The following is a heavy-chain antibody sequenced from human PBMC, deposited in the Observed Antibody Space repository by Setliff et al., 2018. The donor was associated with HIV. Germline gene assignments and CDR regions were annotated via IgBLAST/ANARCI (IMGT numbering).Heavy chain of an antibody. CDR1: AYTFTSHG. J-gene: IGHJ6*03. Sequence: ASVKVSCKASAYTFTSHGISWVRQAPGQGLEWMGWISAYNGNTNYAQNLQGRVTMTTETPTSTAYMELSSLRSDDTAVYYCARGGTRGDYYYYMDVWGKETTVTVSS. V-gene: IGHV1-18*01. CDR2: ISAYNGNT. D-gene: IGHD3-10*01. CDR3: ARGGTRGDYYYYMDV.